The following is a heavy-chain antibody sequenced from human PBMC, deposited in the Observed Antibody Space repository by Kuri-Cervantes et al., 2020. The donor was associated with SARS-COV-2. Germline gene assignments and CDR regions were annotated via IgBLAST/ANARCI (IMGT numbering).Heavy chain of an antibody. Sequence: SQTLSLTCAVYGGSFSGYYWSWIRQPPGKGLEWIGEINHSGSTNYNLSLKSRVTISVDTSKNQFSLKLSSVTAADTAVYYCARPYGDDLNWYFDLWGRGTLVTVSS. V-gene: IGHV4-34*01. CDR1: GGSFSGYY. D-gene: IGHD4-17*01. CDR3: ARPYGDDLNWYFDL. J-gene: IGHJ2*01. CDR2: INHSGST.